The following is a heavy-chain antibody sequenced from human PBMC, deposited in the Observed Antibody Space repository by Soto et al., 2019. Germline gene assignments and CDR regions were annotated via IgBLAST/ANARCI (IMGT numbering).Heavy chain of an antibody. J-gene: IGHJ4*02. Sequence: QVQLVQSGAEVKKPESSVKVSCKAPGGTFSTYAISWVRQAPGQGLEWMGGIIPMFGTANYAQRFQDRVTITADESTHTVYMELSSLRSEDTSVYFCASGIQLWLRRINNGYSGWGQGPLVTVSS. V-gene: IGHV1-69*12. CDR3: ASGIQLWLRRINNGYSG. D-gene: IGHD5-18*01. CDR1: GGTFSTYA. CDR2: IIPMFGTA.